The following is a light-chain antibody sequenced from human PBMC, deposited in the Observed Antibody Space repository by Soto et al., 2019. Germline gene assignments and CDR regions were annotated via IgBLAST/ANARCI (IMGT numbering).Light chain of an antibody. CDR3: SSYTTNSNVI. CDR1: SSDIGVYSY. Sequence: QSALTQPASVSGSPGQSITISCTGTSSDIGVYSYVSWYQQHPGKAPKLMISDVSDRPSGVSNRFSGSKSGNTASLTISGLHTEDEADYYCSSYTTNSNVIFGGGTKLTVL. V-gene: IGLV2-14*01. CDR2: DVS. J-gene: IGLJ2*01.